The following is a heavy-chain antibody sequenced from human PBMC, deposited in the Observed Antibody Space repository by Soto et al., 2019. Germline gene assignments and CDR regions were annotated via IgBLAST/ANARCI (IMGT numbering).Heavy chain of an antibody. Sequence: QITLKESGPTLVRPTQTLTLTCTFSGFSLSTSGLGVGWIRQPPGKALEWLALIYWNDDKRYSPSLKARLTITQDPSKNPVVLTITNMDPVDTATYYCAHRPSGWYLFDYWGQGTLVTVSS. V-gene: IGHV2-5*01. J-gene: IGHJ4*02. D-gene: IGHD6-19*01. CDR3: AHRPSGWYLFDY. CDR2: IYWNDDK. CDR1: GFSLSTSGLG.